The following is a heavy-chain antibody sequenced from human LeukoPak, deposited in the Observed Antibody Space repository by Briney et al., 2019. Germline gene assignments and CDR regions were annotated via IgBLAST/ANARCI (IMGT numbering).Heavy chain of an antibody. CDR3: ARDAGSYYTIYYMDI. D-gene: IGHD3-10*01. CDR2: INPSGGST. J-gene: IGHJ6*03. CDR1: GYTFTSYY. V-gene: IGHV1-46*01. Sequence: ASVKVSCKASGYTFTSYYMHWVRQAPGQGLEWMGIINPSGGSTSYAQKFQGRVTMTRDMSTSTVYMELSSLRSEDTAVYYCARDAGSYYTIYYMDIWGKGTTVTVSS.